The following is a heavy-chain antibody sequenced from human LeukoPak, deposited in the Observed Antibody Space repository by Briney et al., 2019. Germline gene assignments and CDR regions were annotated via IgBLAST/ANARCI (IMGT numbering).Heavy chain of an antibody. V-gene: IGHV3-11*06. D-gene: IGHD1-26*01. CDR2: ISGDGGDI. CDR3: ARGSTRGQLPTSH. J-gene: IGHJ1*01. CDR1: GFTSSDYY. Sequence: PGGSLRLSCATSGFTSSDYYMSWIRQAPGKGLEWLSYISGDGGDINYADSVKGRFTISRDNSKNTLYLQMNSLRAEDTAVYYCARGSTRGQLPTSHWGQGTLVTVSS.